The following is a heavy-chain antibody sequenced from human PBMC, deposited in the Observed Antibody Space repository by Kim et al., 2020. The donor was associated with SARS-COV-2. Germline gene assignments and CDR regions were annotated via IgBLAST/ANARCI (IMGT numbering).Heavy chain of an antibody. CDR1: GGSISSSSYY. CDR3: ASNGSGIDAFDI. CDR2: IYYSGST. D-gene: IGHD3-10*01. Sequence: SETLSLTCTVSGGSISSSSYYWGWIRQPPGKGLEWIGSIYYSGSTYYNPSLKSRVTISVDTSKNQFSLKLSSVTAADTAVYYCASNGSGIDAFDIWGQGTMVTVSS. V-gene: IGHV4-39*01. J-gene: IGHJ3*02.